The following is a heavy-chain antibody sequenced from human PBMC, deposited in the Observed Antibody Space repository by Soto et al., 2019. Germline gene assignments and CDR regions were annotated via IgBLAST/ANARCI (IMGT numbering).Heavy chain of an antibody. CDR2: IIPILGIA. CDR3: ARVSVGADYYYYYGMDV. Sequence: SVKVSCKASGGTFSSYTISWVRQAPGQGLEWMGRIIPILGIANYAQKFQGRVTITADKSTSTAYMELSSLRSEDTAVYYCARVSVGADYYYYYGMDVWGQGTTVTVSS. CDR1: GGTFSSYT. V-gene: IGHV1-69*02. D-gene: IGHD1-26*01. J-gene: IGHJ6*02.